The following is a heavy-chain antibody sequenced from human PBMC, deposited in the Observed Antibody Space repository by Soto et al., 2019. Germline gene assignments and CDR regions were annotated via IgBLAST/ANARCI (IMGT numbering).Heavy chain of an antibody. CDR1: GYTFTSYY. J-gene: IGHJ6*02. Sequence: GASVKVSCKAAGYTFTSYYMHWVRRAPGQGLEWMGIINPNSGSTSYAQKFQGRVTMTRDTSTSTVYMELSSLRSEDTAVYNCARAGSVAAAGSVPNLSYYYYGMDVWGQGTTVTVSS. CDR3: ARAGSVAAAGSVPNLSYYYYGMDV. CDR2: INPNSGST. D-gene: IGHD6-13*01. V-gene: IGHV1-46*01.